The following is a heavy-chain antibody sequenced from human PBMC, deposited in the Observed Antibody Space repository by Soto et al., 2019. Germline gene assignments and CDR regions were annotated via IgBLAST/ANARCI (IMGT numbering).Heavy chain of an antibody. D-gene: IGHD2-2*01. CDR1: GGSISSGDYY. V-gene: IGHV4-39*01. Sequence: SETLSLTCTVSGGSISSGDYYWNWIRQPPGKGLEWMGSIHYSGSTYYNPSLKSRVTISVDTSRNQFSLKLSSVTAADTAVYYCASPGHCGNTSCYGWFDPWGQGTLVTVSS. CDR2: IHYSGST. CDR3: ASPGHCGNTSCYGWFDP. J-gene: IGHJ5*02.